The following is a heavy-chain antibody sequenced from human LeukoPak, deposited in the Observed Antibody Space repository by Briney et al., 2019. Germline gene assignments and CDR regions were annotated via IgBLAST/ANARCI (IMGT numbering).Heavy chain of an antibody. CDR1: GYSFTSYW. J-gene: IGHJ3*02. CDR3: AVTFSGNDGAFDI. D-gene: IGHD1-1*01. Sequence: HGESLKISCKGSGYSFTSYWIGWVGQMPGKGLEWMGIIYPGDSDTRYSPSFQGQVTISADQSISTAYLPWSSLKASDTAMYYCAVTFSGNDGAFDIWGQGTMVTVSS. CDR2: IYPGDSDT. V-gene: IGHV5-51*01.